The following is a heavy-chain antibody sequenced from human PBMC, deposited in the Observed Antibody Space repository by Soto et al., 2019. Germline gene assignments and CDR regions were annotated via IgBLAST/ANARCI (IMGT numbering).Heavy chain of an antibody. J-gene: IGHJ6*02. CDR1: GGTFGNSA. D-gene: IGHD3-3*02. Sequence: QVQLVQSGGEVKKPGSSVTVSCKASGGTFGNSAISWVRQAPGQGLEWMGGIIPIFPAPDYAQKFQGRVTMAADEVASSAAMALRRLSCGDAAVYYCARDEGRLQLGGNYYCGMDVWGQGTTVTVSS. CDR2: IIPIFPAP. CDR3: ARDEGRLQLGGNYYCGMDV. V-gene: IGHV1-69*12.